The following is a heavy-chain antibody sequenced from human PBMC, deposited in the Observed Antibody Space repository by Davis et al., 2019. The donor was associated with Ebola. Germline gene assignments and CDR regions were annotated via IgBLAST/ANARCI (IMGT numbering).Heavy chain of an antibody. CDR3: VREFCVEGCYADS. J-gene: IGHJ5*02. CDR1: GFTFRSYW. V-gene: IGHV3-7*03. Sequence: PGGSLRLSCAVSGFTFRSYWMTWVRRAPGKGLEWVANIRGDGSATFYVDYVKGRFTISRDNTKNSLYLQMNGLRAEDTAVYYCVREFCVEGCYADSWGQGTLVTVSS. D-gene: IGHD2-15*01. CDR2: IRGDGSAT.